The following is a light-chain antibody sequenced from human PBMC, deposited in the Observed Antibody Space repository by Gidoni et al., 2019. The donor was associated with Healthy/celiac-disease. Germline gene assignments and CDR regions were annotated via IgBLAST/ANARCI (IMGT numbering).Light chain of an antibody. CDR3: QAWDSRTVV. CDR2: QDN. CDR1: KLGDRY. Sequence: SYEVTQPPSVSVSPGQTASITCSGDKLGDRYACWYQQKPGQPPVLVIYQDNKRPSGIPERFSGSNSGNTATLTISGTQAMDEADYYCQAWDSRTVVFGGGTKLTVL. J-gene: IGLJ2*01. V-gene: IGLV3-1*01.